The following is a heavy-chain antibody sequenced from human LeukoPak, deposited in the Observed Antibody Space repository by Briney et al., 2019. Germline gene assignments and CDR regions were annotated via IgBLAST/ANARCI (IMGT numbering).Heavy chain of an antibody. CDR3: ARAPPDYYDRNDAFDI. J-gene: IGHJ3*02. CDR1: GGSISSGSYY. V-gene: IGHV4-30-4*07. Sequence: SETLSLTCTVSGGSISSGSYYWSWIRQPPGKGLEWIGYIYYSGSTYYNPSLKSRVTISVDTSKNQFSLKLSSVTAADTAVYYCARAPPDYYDRNDAFDIWGQGTMVTVSS. D-gene: IGHD3-22*01. CDR2: IYYSGST.